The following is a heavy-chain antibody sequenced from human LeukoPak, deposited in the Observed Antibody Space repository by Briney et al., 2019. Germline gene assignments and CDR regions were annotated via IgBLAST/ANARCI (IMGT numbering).Heavy chain of an antibody. J-gene: IGHJ6*03. D-gene: IGHD3-22*01. CDR2: ISHDGTKK. V-gene: IGHV3-30*01. CDR3: ARDTVYYYDGSGYYDYYYMDV. Sequence: GGSLRLSCAASGFTFSSYAMHWVRQAPGKGLERVAVISHDGTKKYYVDSVKGRFTISRDNSKNTLDLQMNSLRAEDTAVYYCARDTVYYYDGSGYYDYYYMDVWGKGTTVTVSS. CDR1: GFTFSSYA.